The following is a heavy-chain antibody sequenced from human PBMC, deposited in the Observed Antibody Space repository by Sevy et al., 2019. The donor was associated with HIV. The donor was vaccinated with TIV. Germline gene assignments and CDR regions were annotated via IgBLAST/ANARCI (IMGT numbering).Heavy chain of an antibody. D-gene: IGHD1-26*01. CDR2: ISRYNT. CDR1: GYTFVNYF. V-gene: IGHV1-18*01. Sequence: ASVKVSCKTSGYTFVNYFITWVRQAPGQGLEWVGRISRYNTDYAQNFQGRVTMTTDTSTGTVYLELRSLRFDDTAIYYCARDPSGSQGPGQYFLSWGQGTLVTVSS. CDR3: ARDPSGSQGPGQYFLS. J-gene: IGHJ1*01.